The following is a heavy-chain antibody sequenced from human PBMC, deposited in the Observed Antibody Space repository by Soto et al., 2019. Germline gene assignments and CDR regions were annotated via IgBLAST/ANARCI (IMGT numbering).Heavy chain of an antibody. D-gene: IGHD2-15*01. CDR2: IYSNNHK. CDR3: AHRHRVGTATEGFDF. V-gene: IGHV2-5*01. CDR1: GFSLTTPGEG. J-gene: IGHJ4*02. Sequence: QITLRESGPTLVKPTQTLTLTCTFSGFSLTTPGEGVGWIRQPPGKALEWVAVIYSNNHKRVTPSLEARVGITRDTSKSQVVLTITKLEPADTATYFCAHRHRVGTATEGFDFWGQGLLVTVTS.